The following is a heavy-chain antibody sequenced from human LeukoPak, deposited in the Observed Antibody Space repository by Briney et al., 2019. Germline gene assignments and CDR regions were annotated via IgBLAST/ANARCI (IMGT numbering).Heavy chain of an antibody. CDR3: ARDTVTWYYFDY. CDR2: ISSSSSTT. V-gene: IGHV3-48*01. Sequence: GGSLRLSCAASGFTFSSYSMNWVRQAPGKGLEWVSYISSSSSTTYYADSVKGRFTISRDNAKNSLYLQMNSLRAEDTAVYYCARDTVTWYYFDYWGQGTLVTVSS. D-gene: IGHD4-17*01. J-gene: IGHJ4*02. CDR1: GFTFSSYS.